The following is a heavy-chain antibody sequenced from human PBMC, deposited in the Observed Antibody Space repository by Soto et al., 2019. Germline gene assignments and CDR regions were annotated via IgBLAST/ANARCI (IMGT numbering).Heavy chain of an antibody. CDR3: ARVRTYSSSFDP. CDR1: GGSISSYY. J-gene: IGHJ5*02. V-gene: IGHV4-59*01. CDR2: XXYXGXX. Sequence: SETLSLTCTVSGGSISSYYCSWIRQPPGKGLEWXGYXXYXGXXXYXXSLKSRVTISVDTSKNQFSLKLSSVTAADTAVYYCARVRTYSSSFDPWGQGTLVTVSS. D-gene: IGHD6-6*01.